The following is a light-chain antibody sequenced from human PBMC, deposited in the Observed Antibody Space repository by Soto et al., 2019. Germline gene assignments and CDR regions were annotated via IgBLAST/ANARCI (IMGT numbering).Light chain of an antibody. V-gene: IGLV3-21*01. CDR2: YDS. Sequence: SYELTQPPSVSVAPGETARISCGGNNVGSRSVHWYQQKPGQAPFLVIYYDSDRPSGIPERFSGSNSGNTATLIISRVEAGDVADYYCQVWVATGDQVVFGGGTKVTVL. J-gene: IGLJ2*01. CDR3: QVWVATGDQVV. CDR1: NVGSRS.